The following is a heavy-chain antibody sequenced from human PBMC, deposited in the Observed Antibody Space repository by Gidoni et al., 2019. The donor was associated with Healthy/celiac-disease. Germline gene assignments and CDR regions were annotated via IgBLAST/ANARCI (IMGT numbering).Heavy chain of an antibody. CDR1: GFTFSSYA. CDR3: AKGYVVVTAEGWFDP. J-gene: IGHJ5*02. Sequence: EVQLLESGGGLVQPGGSLRLSCAASGFTFSSYAMSWVRQAPGKGLGWVSAISGSGGSTYYADSVKGRFTISRDNSKNTLYLQMNSLRAEDTAVYYCAKGYVVVTAEGWFDPWGQGTLVTVSS. D-gene: IGHD2-21*02. CDR2: ISGSGGST. V-gene: IGHV3-23*01.